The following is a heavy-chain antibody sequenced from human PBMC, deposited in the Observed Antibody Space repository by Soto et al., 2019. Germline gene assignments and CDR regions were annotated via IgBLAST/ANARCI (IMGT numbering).Heavy chain of an antibody. J-gene: IGHJ4*02. Sequence: QVQLVQSGAEVKKPGASVKVSCRASGYTFTNYAVHWVRQPPGQRLEWMGWINAGNGNTEYSQKFQGRVTITRDSSASTVYMEVSSLRSEDTAVYFCARGVCSGCYNSDYWGQGTLVTVSS. CDR1: GYTFTNYA. CDR3: ARGVCSGCYNSDY. V-gene: IGHV1-3*01. CDR2: INAGNGNT. D-gene: IGHD6-19*01.